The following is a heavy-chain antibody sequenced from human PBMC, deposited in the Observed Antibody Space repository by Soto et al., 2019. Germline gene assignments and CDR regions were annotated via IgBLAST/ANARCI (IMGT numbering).Heavy chain of an antibody. CDR3: ARERGVGYCSSTSCQPRNWFDP. CDR2: ISAYNGNT. CDR1: GYTFTSYG. J-gene: IGHJ5*02. V-gene: IGHV1-18*01. Sequence: ASVKVSCKASGYTFTSYGISWVRQAPGQGLEWMGWISAYNGNTNYAQKLQGRVTTTTDTSTSTAYMELRSLRSDDTAVYYCARERGVGYCSSTSCQPRNWFDPWGQGTLVTVSS. D-gene: IGHD2-2*01.